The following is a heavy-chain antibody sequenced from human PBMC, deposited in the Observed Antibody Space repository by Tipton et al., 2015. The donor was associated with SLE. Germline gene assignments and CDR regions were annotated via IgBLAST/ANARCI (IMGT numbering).Heavy chain of an antibody. D-gene: IGHD6-19*01. V-gene: IGHV4-39*01. Sequence: GLVKPSETLSLTCTVSGGSISTSNNYWDWIRQPPGKRLEWIGTIYHSGTTYYNPSLKSRVTISVDKSKKEFSLKLTSVTAADTAVYYCARQGGWYYWYFDLWGRGTLVTVSS. CDR2: IYHSGTT. J-gene: IGHJ2*01. CDR3: ARQGGWYYWYFDL. CDR1: GGSISTSNNY.